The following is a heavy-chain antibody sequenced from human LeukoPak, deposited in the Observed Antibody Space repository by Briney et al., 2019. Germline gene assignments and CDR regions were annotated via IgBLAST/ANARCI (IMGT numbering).Heavy chain of an antibody. CDR1: GFMFSSNW. D-gene: IGHD5-24*01. CDR3: AKEGRSLQTY. J-gene: IGHJ4*02. V-gene: IGHV3-7*03. Sequence: GGSLRLSCAASGFMFSSNWMSWVCLAPGKGLEWVANIKEDGTETYYVDSVKGRFTISRDNAKNSLYLQMNSLRVEDTAVYYCAKEGRSLQTYWGQGTLVTVSS. CDR2: IKEDGTET.